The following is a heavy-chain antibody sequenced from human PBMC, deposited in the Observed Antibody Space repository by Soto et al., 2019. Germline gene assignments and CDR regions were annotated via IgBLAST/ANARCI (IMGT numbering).Heavy chain of an antibody. CDR3: AQRDGDTGSVDYYYGMDV. V-gene: IGHV3-23*01. CDR1: GFTFSSYA. J-gene: IGHJ6*02. Sequence: PGESLKISCAASGFTFSSYAMSWVRQAPGKGLEWVSAISGSGGNTHYADSVKGRFTISRDNSKNTLYLQMNSLRAEDTAVYYCAQRDGDTGSVDYYYGMDVWGQGTTVTVSS. CDR2: ISGSGGNT. D-gene: IGHD3-10*01.